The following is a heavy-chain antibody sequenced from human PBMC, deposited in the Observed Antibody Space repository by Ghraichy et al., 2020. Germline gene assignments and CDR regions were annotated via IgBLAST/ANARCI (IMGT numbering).Heavy chain of an antibody. V-gene: IGHV3-23*01. CDR1: GFIFSSYA. D-gene: IGHD6-19*01. CDR2: ISGSGGST. Sequence: GGSLRLSCVGSGFIFSSYAMSWVRQAPGKGLEWVSTISGSGGSTFYADSVKGRFTISRDNSKNTLYVQMNSLRAEDTAVFYCARGLKECSGWCSDYWGQGTLVSVSS. J-gene: IGHJ4*02. CDR3: ARGLKECSGWCSDY.